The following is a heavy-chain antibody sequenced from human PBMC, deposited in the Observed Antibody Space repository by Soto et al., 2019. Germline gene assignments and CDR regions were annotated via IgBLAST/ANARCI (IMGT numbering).Heavy chain of an antibody. J-gene: IGHJ6*02. CDR3: TPLSVSLSGPYGIHV. CDR1: GYSVSSSDYY. CDR2: MLYSGLT. V-gene: IGHV4-39*01. D-gene: IGHD2-15*01. Sequence: SETLSLTCSVSGYSVSSSDYYWAWIRQPPGKGLEWIGSMLYSGLTYYNPSLKSRVTLSVDTSKNQFSVRLNSVTASDTAVYYCTPLSVSLSGPYGIHVWGQGTTVTVSS.